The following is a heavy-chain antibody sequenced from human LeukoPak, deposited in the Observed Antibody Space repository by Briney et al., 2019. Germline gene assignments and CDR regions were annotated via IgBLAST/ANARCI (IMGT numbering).Heavy chain of an antibody. J-gene: IGHJ5*02. CDR2: MNPNSGNT. D-gene: IGHD6-25*01. V-gene: IGHV1-8*02. CDR1: GYTFTSYG. CDR3: ARAYYSSGPTWFDP. Sequence: GASVKVSCKASGYTFTSYGISWVRQATGQGLEWMGWMNPNSGNTGYAQKFQGRVTMTRNTSISTAYMELSSLRSEDTAVYYCARAYYSSGPTWFDPWGQGTLVTVSS.